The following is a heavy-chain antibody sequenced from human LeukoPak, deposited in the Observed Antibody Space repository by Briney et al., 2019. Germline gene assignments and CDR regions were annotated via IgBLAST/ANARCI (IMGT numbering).Heavy chain of an antibody. CDR2: IKQDGSEK. CDR3: ARAAAPDYYYYMDV. Sequence: GRSLRLSCAASGFTFSSYWMSWVRQAPGKGLEWVANIKQDGSEKYYVDSVKGRFTISRDNAKNSLYLQMNSLRAEDTAVYYCARAAAPDYYYYMDVWGKGTTVTVSS. J-gene: IGHJ6*03. CDR1: GFTFSSYW. V-gene: IGHV3-7*01.